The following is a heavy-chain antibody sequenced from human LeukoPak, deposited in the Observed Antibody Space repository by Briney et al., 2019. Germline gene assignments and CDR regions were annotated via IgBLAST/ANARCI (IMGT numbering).Heavy chain of an antibody. CDR3: ARTMGRITMVRGVTQAFDI. Sequence: SETLSLTCTVSGGSISSSSYYWGWIRQPPGKELEWIGSIYYRGSTYYNPSLKSRVTISVDTSKNQFSLKLSSVTAADTAVYYCARTMGRITMVRGVTQAFDIWGQGTMVTVSS. J-gene: IGHJ3*02. CDR1: GGSISSSSYY. D-gene: IGHD3-10*01. CDR2: IYYRGST. V-gene: IGHV4-39*01.